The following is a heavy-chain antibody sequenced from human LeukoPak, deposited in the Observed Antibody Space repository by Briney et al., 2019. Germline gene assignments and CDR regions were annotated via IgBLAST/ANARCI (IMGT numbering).Heavy chain of an antibody. Sequence: SQTLSLTCAISGDSVSSTSALWNWIRQSPSRGLEWLGRTYYRSKWYSDYALSVKGRITINPDSSKNQFSLQLNSVTPEDTAVYYCARARIAVAGLSAFDVWGQGTKVTVSS. CDR1: GDSVSSTSAL. V-gene: IGHV6-1*01. CDR3: ARARIAVAGLSAFDV. J-gene: IGHJ3*01. CDR2: TYYRSKWYS. D-gene: IGHD6-19*01.